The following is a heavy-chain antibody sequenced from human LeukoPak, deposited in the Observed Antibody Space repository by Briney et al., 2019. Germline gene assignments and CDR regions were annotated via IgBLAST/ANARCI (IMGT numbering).Heavy chain of an antibody. D-gene: IGHD6-19*01. J-gene: IGHJ4*02. Sequence: PSETLSLTCTVSGGSISSYYWSWIRQPPGKGLEWIGYIYYSGTTNYNPSLKSRVTISVDTSKNQFSLKLSSVTAADTAFYYCARESYSSGWYKDYWGQGILVTVSS. CDR1: GGSISSYY. CDR3: ARESYSSGWYKDY. CDR2: IYYSGTT. V-gene: IGHV4-59*12.